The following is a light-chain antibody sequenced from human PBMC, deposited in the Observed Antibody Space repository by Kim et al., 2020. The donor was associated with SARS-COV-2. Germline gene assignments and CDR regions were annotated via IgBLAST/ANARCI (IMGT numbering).Light chain of an antibody. V-gene: IGLV3-21*04. J-gene: IGLJ3*02. CDR3: QVWDSSSDHPNWV. CDR1: NIGSKS. CDR2: YDS. Sequence: SYELTQPPSVSVAPGKTARINCGGNNIGSKSVHWYQQKPGQAPVLVIYYDSDRPSGIPERFSGSNSGNTATLTISRVEAGDEADYYCQVWDSSSDHPNWV.